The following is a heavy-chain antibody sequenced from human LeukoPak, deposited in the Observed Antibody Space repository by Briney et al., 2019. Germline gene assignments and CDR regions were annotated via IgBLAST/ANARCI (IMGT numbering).Heavy chain of an antibody. Sequence: GGSLRLSCAASGFTFSSYWMHWVRQAPGKGLEWVSSISSRGGTIYYADSVKGRFTISRDNAKNSLYLQMNSLRAEDTAVYYCARVGAFSSSWLLYWGQGTLVTVSS. D-gene: IGHD6-13*01. CDR2: ISSRGGTI. J-gene: IGHJ4*02. CDR1: GFTFSSYW. V-gene: IGHV3-48*04. CDR3: ARVGAFSSSWLLY.